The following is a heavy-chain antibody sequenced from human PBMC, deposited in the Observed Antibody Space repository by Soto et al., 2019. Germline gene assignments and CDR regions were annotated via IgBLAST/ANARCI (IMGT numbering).Heavy chain of an antibody. CDR2: IYYNGNT. D-gene: IGHD2-2*01. J-gene: IGHJ4*02. V-gene: IGHV4-61*01. CDR1: GGSVTSASYY. CDR3: AREYAF. Sequence: QVQLRESGPGLVKPSETLSLTCTVSGGSVTSASYYWNWIRQPPGKGLEWIGLIYYNGNTKYNPSLKSRVTISVDTSKNQFSLSLSSVTAADTAVYYCAREYAFWGQGTLVTVSS.